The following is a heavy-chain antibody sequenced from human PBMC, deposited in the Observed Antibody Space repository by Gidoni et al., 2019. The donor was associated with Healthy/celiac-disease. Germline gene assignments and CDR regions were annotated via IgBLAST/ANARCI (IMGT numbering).Heavy chain of an antibody. J-gene: IGHJ6*02. CDR3: AKSGRDSGSYTNYYYYGMDV. V-gene: IGHV3-23*01. D-gene: IGHD1-26*01. CDR1: GITFSRYA. CDR2: ISGSGGST. Sequence: VPLLESGGGLVQPRGSLPLASAASGITFSRYAMTWVRQAPGKGLEWVSAISGSGGSTYYADSVKGRFTISRDNSKNTLYLQMNSLRAEDTAVYYCAKSGRDSGSYTNYYYYGMDVWGQGTTVTVSS.